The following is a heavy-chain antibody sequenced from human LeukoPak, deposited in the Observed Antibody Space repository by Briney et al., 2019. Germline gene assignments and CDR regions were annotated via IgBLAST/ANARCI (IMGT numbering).Heavy chain of an antibody. Sequence: GASVKVSCKASGGTFSSYAISWVRQAPGQGLEWMGGIIPIFGTANYAQKFQGRVTITAEESTSTAYMELSSLRSEDTAVYYCAGSTVTRLAEYFQHWGQGTLVTVFS. CDR3: AGSTVTRLAEYFQH. D-gene: IGHD4-17*01. CDR1: GGTFSSYA. J-gene: IGHJ1*01. V-gene: IGHV1-69*13. CDR2: IIPIFGTA.